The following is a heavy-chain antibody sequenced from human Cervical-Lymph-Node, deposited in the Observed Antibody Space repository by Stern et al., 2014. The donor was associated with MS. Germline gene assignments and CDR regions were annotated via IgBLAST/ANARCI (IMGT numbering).Heavy chain of an antibody. CDR2: IYSDGST. CDR3: ARVTGRGTRQNWFDS. D-gene: IGHD1-26*01. V-gene: IGHV4-59*01. J-gene: IGHJ5*01. Sequence: QVQLQESGPGLVKPSETVSLTCTVSGGSMSSKYWNWIRQPPGKGLEWIGYIYSDGSTNYNPSLKSQVIISRDTSTNQFSLRLTSVTAADTAVYYCARVTGRGTRQNWFDSWGQGTLVTVSS. CDR1: GGSMSSKY.